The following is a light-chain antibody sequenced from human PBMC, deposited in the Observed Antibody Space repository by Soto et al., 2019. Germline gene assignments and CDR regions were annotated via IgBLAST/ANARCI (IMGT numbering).Light chain of an antibody. CDR3: SSYTSSSTLYV. V-gene: IGLV2-14*01. Sequence: QSALTQPASVSGSPGQSIAISYTGTSRDVGGYNYVSWYQQHPGKAPKLMIYDVSNRPSGVSNRFSGSKSGNTASLTISGLQTQDEADYYCSSYTSSSTLYVFGTGTKLTVL. J-gene: IGLJ1*01. CDR1: SRDVGGYNY. CDR2: DVS.